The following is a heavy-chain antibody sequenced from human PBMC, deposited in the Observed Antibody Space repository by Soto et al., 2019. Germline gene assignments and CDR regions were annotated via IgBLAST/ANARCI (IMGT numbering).Heavy chain of an antibody. J-gene: IGHJ6*02. D-gene: IGHD4-17*01. CDR1: GHSFTNYG. CDR2: ISGYNGNT. Sequence: ASVKVSCKASGHSFTNYGISWVRQAPGQGLEWMGWISGYNGNTNYVQKLQGRVTMTTDTSTSTAYMELRSLRSDDTAVYYCARPXFNDYGDYVRRGLYVDVWGLGTTVTVSS. V-gene: IGHV1-18*01. CDR3: ARPXFNDYGDYVRRGLYVDV.